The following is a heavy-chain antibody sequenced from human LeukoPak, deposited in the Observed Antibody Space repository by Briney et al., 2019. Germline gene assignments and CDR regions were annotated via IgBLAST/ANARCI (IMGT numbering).Heavy chain of an antibody. Sequence: SETLSLTCAVYGGSFSGYYWSWIRQPPGKGLEWIGEINHSGSANYNPSLKSRVTISIDTSKNQFSLKLNSVTAADTAVYYCARDRIAAAKTQGGLGYWGQGTLVTVSS. V-gene: IGHV4-34*01. CDR3: ARDRIAAAKTQGGLGY. CDR2: INHSGSA. J-gene: IGHJ4*02. D-gene: IGHD6-13*01. CDR1: GGSFSGYY.